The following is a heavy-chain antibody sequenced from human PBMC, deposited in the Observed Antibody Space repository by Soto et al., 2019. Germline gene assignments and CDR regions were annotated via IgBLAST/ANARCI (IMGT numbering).Heavy chain of an antibody. CDR2: ISISGSTI. V-gene: IGHV3-48*02. D-gene: IGHD6-6*01. J-gene: IGHJ4*02. CDR1: GFTFSSYS. CDR3: AQFGSSSGY. Sequence: GSLRLSCAASGFTFSSYSMNWVRQAPGKGLEWVSYISISGSTIYYADSVKGRFTISRDNAKNSLSLQMNSLRDDDTAVYYCAQFGSSSGYWGQGTLVTVSS.